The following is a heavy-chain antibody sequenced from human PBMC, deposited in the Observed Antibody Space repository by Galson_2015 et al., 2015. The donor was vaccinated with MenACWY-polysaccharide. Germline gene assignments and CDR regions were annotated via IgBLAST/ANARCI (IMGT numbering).Heavy chain of an antibody. CDR1: GFTFSNAW. V-gene: IGHV3-15*01. Sequence: SLRLSCAASGFTFSNAWMSWVRQAPGKGLEWVGRIKSKTDGGTTDYAAPVKGRFTISRDDSKNTLYLQMNSLKTEDTAVYYCTTDPWGYYSGGSCPADFAYWGQGTLVTVSS. CDR3: TTDPWGYYSGGSCPADFAY. D-gene: IGHD2-15*01. CDR2: IKSKTDGGTT. J-gene: IGHJ4*02.